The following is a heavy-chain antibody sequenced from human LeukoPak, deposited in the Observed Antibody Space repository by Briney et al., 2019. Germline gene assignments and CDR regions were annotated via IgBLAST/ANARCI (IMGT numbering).Heavy chain of an antibody. V-gene: IGHV1-8*01. CDR3: ARETPGEIAVAANGYFDY. CDR1: GYTFTSYD. CDR2: MNPNSGNT. D-gene: IGHD6-19*01. J-gene: IGHJ4*02. Sequence: ASVKVSCKASGYTFTSYDINWVRQATGQGLEWMGWMNPNSGNTGYAQKFRGRVTMTRNTSISTAYMELSSLRSEDTAVYYCARETPGEIAVAANGYFDYWGQGTLVTVSS.